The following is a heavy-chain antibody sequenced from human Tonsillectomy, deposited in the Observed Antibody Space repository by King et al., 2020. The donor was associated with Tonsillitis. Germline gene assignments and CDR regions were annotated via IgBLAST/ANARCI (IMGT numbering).Heavy chain of an antibody. J-gene: IGHJ3*02. D-gene: IGHD3-16*01. V-gene: IGHV3-15*01. CDR1: GLTFSNAW. CDR2: IKSKTDGGTT. Sequence: VQLVESGGGLVKPGGSLTLSCVASGLTFSNAWMTWVRQAPGKGLEWVGRIKSKTDGGTTDYAAPVKGRFTISRDDSKNTLFLQMNSLKTEVTAVYYCTTRDYATGAFDIWGQGTMVTVSS. CDR3: TTRDYATGAFDI.